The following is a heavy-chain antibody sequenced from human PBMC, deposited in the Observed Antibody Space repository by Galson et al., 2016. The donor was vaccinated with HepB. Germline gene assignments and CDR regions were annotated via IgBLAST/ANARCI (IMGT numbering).Heavy chain of an antibody. CDR1: GGSISSSSYY. CDR2: IYYSGST. D-gene: IGHD6-13*01. CDR3: ERYSSSKQWRYYYYGMDV. J-gene: IGHJ6*02. V-gene: IGHV4-39*01. Sequence: ENLSLTCTVSGGSISSSSYYWGWIRQPPGKGLEWIGSIYYSGSTYYNPSLKSRVTISVDTSKKQFSLKLSSVIAADTAVYYCERYSSSKQWRYYYYGMDVWGQGTTVTVSS.